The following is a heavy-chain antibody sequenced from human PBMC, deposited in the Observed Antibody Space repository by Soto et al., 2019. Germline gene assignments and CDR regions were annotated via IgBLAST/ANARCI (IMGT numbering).Heavy chain of an antibody. Sequence: QVQLVESGGGVVQPGRSLRLSCAASGFTFSSYGMHWVRQAPGKGLEWVAVIWYDGSNKYYADSVKGRFTITRDNSKNTLYLQMNSLRAEDTAVYYCARARSSSWYYFDYWGQGTLVTVSS. CDR1: GFTFSSYG. V-gene: IGHV3-33*01. CDR3: ARARSSSWYYFDY. D-gene: IGHD6-13*01. J-gene: IGHJ4*02. CDR2: IWYDGSNK.